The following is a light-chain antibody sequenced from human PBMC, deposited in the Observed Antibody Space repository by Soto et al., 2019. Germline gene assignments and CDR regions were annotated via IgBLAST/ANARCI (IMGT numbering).Light chain of an antibody. CDR1: HDITSY. Sequence: DSQMTQSPSSLSASGGDRVPITCQASHDITSYLNWYPHKPGKAPKLLIYDASTWEAGVPSRFSGSGAGTDVTVTISSLQPEDVATYYCQKCDYPPIFGPGTTVDF. J-gene: IGKJ3*01. CDR3: QKCDYPPI. CDR2: DAS. V-gene: IGKV1-33*01.